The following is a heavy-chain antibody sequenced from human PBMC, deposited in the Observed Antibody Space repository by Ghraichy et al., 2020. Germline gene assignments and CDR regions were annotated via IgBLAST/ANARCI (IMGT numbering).Heavy chain of an antibody. J-gene: IGHJ6*02. CDR2: IYTSGST. CDR3: ARNGYYYDSSGPYYYGMDV. Sequence: ESLNISCTVSGGSISSYYWSWIRQPAGKGLEWIGRIYTSGSTNYNPSLKGRVTMSVDTSKNQFSLKLSSVTAADTAVYYCARNGYYYDSSGPYYYGMDVWGQGTTVTVSS. D-gene: IGHD3-22*01. V-gene: IGHV4-4*07. CDR1: GGSISSYY.